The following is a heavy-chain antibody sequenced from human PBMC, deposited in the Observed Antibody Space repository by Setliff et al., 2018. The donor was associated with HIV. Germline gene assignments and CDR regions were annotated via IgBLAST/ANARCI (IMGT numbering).Heavy chain of an antibody. Sequence: GASVKVSCKASGYTFTDHNIHWVQQAPGKGLEWMGRVDPKREERQYAERFQGRVTIAADTNTATAYMELRKMTSDDTAVYYCVVYSRSSGMGYWGQGTLVTVSS. CDR3: VVYSRSSGMGY. J-gene: IGHJ4*02. D-gene: IGHD6-6*01. V-gene: IGHV1-69-2*01. CDR1: GYTFTDHN. CDR2: VDPKREER.